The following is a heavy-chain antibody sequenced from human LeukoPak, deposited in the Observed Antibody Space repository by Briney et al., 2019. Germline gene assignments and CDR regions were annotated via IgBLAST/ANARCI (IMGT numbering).Heavy chain of an antibody. CDR3: ARAILSGYPDS. V-gene: IGHV4-59*01. CDR1: GGSFSGYY. D-gene: IGHD3-3*01. Sequence: SETLSLTCAVYGGSFSGYYWSWIRQPPGKGLEWIGYIYYSGSTNYNPSLKSRVTISLGTSKNQFSLKLSSVTAADTAVYYCARAILSGYPDSWGQGTLVIVFS. CDR2: IYYSGST. J-gene: IGHJ4*02.